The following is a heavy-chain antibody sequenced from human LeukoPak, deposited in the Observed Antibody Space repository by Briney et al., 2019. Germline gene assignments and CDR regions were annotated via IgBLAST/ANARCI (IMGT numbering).Heavy chain of an antibody. J-gene: IGHJ4*02. CDR3: ARGEWLVLSWAYYFDY. V-gene: IGHV4-34*01. D-gene: IGHD6-19*01. Sequence: PSETLSLTCAVYGGSFSGYYWSWIRQPPGKGLEWIGEINHSGSTNYNPSLKSRVTISVDTSKKQFSLKLSSVTAADTAVYYCARGEWLVLSWAYYFDYWGQGTLVTASS. CDR1: GGSFSGYY. CDR2: INHSGST.